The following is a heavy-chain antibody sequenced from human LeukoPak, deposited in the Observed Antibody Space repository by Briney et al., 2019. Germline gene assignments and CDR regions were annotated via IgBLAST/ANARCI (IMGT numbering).Heavy chain of an antibody. J-gene: IGHJ5*02. V-gene: IGHV3-15*01. CDR1: GFTFSNAW. D-gene: IGHD2-15*01. Sequence: GGSLRLSCAASGFTFSNAWMSWVRQAPGKGLEWVGRIKSKTDGGTTDYAAPVKGRFTISRDDSKNTLYLQMNSLKTEDTAVYYCTTDFFGVVEAATRFDPWGQGTLVTVSS. CDR2: IKSKTDGGTT. CDR3: TTDFFGVVEAATRFDP.